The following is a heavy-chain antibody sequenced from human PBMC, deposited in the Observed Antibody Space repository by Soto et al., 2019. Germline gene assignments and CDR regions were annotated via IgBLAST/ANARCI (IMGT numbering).Heavy chain of an antibody. V-gene: IGHV1-18*01. D-gene: IGHD3-10*01. CDR2: ISAYNGNT. Sequence: QGLEWMGWISAYNGNTNYAQKLQGRVTMTTDTSTSTAYMELRSLRSDDTAVYYGARGRGYYYGWGEYWGKGTLVTVSS. CDR3: ARGRGYYYGWGEY. J-gene: IGHJ4*02.